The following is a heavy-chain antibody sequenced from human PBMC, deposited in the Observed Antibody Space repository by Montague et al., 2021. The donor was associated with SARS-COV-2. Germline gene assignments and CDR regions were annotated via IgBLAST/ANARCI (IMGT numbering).Heavy chain of an antibody. CDR1: GYTFSHYG. V-gene: IGHV3-30*04. Sequence: SLRLSCAASGYTFSHYGTHWVRQPPGKGLEWVAFISYDGRNKYYADSVTGRFTISRDDSNNTLFLQMNSLKTEDTAVYYCAKDQGYFDWPLPQDGMDAWGQGTTAIVSS. J-gene: IGHJ6*02. CDR3: AKDQGYFDWPLPQDGMDA. CDR2: ISYDGRNK. D-gene: IGHD3-9*01.